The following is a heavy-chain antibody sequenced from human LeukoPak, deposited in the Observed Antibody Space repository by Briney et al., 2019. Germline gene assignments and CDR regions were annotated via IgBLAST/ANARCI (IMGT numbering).Heavy chain of an antibody. CDR2: ISTYNCNT. Sequence: AAVNVSFTGSGYTFTIYGNSRVRQGPGQGKGWMGWISTYNCNTNYAQKLQRRVTMTTDTSTSTAYMELRSLRSDDTAVYYCARTTGTTAVYYYYYYGMDVWGQGTTVTVSS. CDR3: ARTTGTTAVYYYYYYGMDV. CDR1: GYTFTIYG. V-gene: IGHV1-18*01. D-gene: IGHD1-1*01. J-gene: IGHJ6*02.